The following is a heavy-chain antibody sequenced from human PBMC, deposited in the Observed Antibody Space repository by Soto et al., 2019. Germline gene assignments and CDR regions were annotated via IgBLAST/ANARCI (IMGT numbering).Heavy chain of an antibody. CDR2: IYYSGST. CDR1: GGSISSYY. CDR3: ARVSGCWSGYPSGLDG. J-gene: IGHJ6*02. Sequence: SETLSLTCTVSGGSISSYYWSWIRQPPGKGLEWIGYIYYSGSTNYNPSLKSRVTISVDTSKNQFSLKLSSVTAADTAVYYCARVSGCWSGYPSGLDGWGQGTTVTVSS. D-gene: IGHD3-3*01. V-gene: IGHV4-59*01.